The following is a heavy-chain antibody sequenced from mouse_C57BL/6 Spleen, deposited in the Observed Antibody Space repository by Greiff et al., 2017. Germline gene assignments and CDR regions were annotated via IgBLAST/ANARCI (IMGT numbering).Heavy chain of an antibody. Sequence: EVKLMESGPGLVKPSQSLSLTCSVTGYSITSGYYWNWIRQFPGNKLEWMGYISYDGSNNYNPSLKNRISITRDTSKNEFFLKLNSVTTEDTATYYCASWIYYGNYHAYWGQGTLVTVSA. CDR3: ASWIYYGNYHAY. CDR2: ISYDGSN. J-gene: IGHJ3*01. D-gene: IGHD2-1*01. CDR1: GYSITSGYY. V-gene: IGHV3-6*01.